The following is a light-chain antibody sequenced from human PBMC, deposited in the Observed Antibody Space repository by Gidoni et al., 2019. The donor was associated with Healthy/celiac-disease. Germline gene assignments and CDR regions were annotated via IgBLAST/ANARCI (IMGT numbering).Light chain of an antibody. Sequence: QSSLTKPASVYGSPGQAITISCTGTSSDVGGYNYVSWYQQHPGKAPKLMIYEVSNRPSGVSNRFSGSKSGNTASLTISGLQVEDEADYYCSSYTSSSTWVFGGGTKLTVL. CDR3: SSYTSSSTWV. V-gene: IGLV2-14*01. CDR1: SSDVGGYNY. J-gene: IGLJ3*02. CDR2: EVS.